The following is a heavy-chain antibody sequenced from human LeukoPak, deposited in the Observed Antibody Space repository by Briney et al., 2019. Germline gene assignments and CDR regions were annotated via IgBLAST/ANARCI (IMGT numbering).Heavy chain of an antibody. CDR1: GYTFTSYY. CDR3: ARDRQWELLDY. V-gene: IGHV1-46*01. J-gene: IGHJ4*02. D-gene: IGHD1-26*01. CDR2: INPSGGST. Sequence: ASVKVSCKASGYTFTSYYMHWVRQAPGQGLEWMGIINPSGGSTSYAQKFQGRVTMTRDMSTSTVYMELRSLRSDDTAVYYCARDRQWELLDYWGQGTLVTVSS.